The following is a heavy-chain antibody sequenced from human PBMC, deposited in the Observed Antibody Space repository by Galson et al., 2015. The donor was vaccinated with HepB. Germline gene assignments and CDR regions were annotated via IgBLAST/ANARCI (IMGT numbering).Heavy chain of an antibody. CDR2: IIPILGIT. Sequence: SVKVSCKASGGTFTSYAIRWVRQAPGQGLAWMGRIIPILGITNYAQKFQGRVTITADKSTSTTYMELSSLRSEDTAVYYCASLDRSRPFDAFDIWGQGTMVTVSS. CDR1: GGTFTSYA. J-gene: IGHJ3*02. V-gene: IGHV1-69*04. D-gene: IGHD6-13*01. CDR3: ASLDRSRPFDAFDI.